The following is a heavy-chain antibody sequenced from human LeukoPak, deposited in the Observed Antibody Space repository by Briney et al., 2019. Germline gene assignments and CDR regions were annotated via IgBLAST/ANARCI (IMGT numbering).Heavy chain of an antibody. V-gene: IGHV4-34*01. Sequence: PSETLSLTCAVYGGSFSGYYWSWIRQPPGKGLEWIGEINHSGTTYSNPSLKSRVTISADTSKNQFSLNLTSVTAADTAVYYCARGQLFGDLWGAFEIWGRGTMVTVSS. CDR3: ARGQLFGDLWGAFEI. CDR2: INHSGTT. J-gene: IGHJ3*02. D-gene: IGHD3-10*01. CDR1: GGSFSGYY.